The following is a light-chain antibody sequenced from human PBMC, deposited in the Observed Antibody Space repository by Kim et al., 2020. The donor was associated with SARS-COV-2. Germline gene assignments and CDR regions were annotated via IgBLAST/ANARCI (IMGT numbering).Light chain of an antibody. CDR3: QHFDTYPLT. CDR2: AAS. J-gene: IGKJ4*01. Sequence: ASVGDRVTITCRASQGIGTYLAWYQQRPGKAPRLLVFAASTLQSGVPSRFSGSGFGTTFTLTISSLQPEDFASYYCQHFDTYPLTFGGGTKVEIK. CDR1: QGIGTY. V-gene: IGKV1-9*01.